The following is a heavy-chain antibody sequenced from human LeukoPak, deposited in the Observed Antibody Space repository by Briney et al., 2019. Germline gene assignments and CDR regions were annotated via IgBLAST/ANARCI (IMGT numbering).Heavy chain of an antibody. D-gene: IGHD4-23*01. V-gene: IGHV1-8*01. CDR2: MNPNSGNT. Sequence: GASVKVSCKASGYTFISYDINWVRQATEQGLEWMGWMNPNSGNTGYAQKFQGRVTMTRNTSISTAYMELSSLRSEDTAVYYCARGREVVTRLDYWGQGTLVTVSS. CDR1: GYTFISYD. CDR3: ARGREVVTRLDY. J-gene: IGHJ4*02.